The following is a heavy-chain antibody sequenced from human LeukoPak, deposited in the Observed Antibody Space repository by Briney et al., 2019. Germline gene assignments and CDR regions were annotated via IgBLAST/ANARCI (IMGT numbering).Heavy chain of an antibody. CDR2: ISSSSSYI. V-gene: IGHV3-21*01. J-gene: IGHJ6*04. D-gene: IGHD2-15*01. Sequence: PGGSLRLSCAASGFTFSSYSMNWVRQAPGKGLEWVSSISSSSSYIYYADSVKGRFTISRDNAKNSLYLQMNSLRAEDTAVYYCARAIRMPARGDVWGKGTTVTVSS. CDR3: ARAIRMPARGDV. CDR1: GFTFSSYS.